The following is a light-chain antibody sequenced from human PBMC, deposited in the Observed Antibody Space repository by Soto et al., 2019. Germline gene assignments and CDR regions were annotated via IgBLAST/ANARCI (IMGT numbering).Light chain of an antibody. J-gene: IGKJ4*01. CDR3: QQYNSYSTLT. Sequence: DIQMTQSPSTLSASVGDRVTITCRASQSISNRLAWYQQKPGKAPKVLIYDASSLESGVPSRFSGSGSGTEFILTISSLQPNYFAIYYCQQYNSYSTLTFGGGTKVDIK. CDR2: DAS. CDR1: QSISNR. V-gene: IGKV1-5*01.